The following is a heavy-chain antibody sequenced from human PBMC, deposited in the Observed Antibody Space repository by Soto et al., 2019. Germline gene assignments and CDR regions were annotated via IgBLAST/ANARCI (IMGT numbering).Heavy chain of an antibody. V-gene: IGHV3-21*01. CDR3: AGGYYAFWSGYSYYYYYYMDV. CDR2: ISSSSSYI. D-gene: IGHD3-3*01. J-gene: IGHJ6*03. Sequence: EVQLVESGGGLVKPGGSLRLSCAASGFTFSSYSMNWVRQAPGKGLEWVSSISSSSSYIYYADSVKGRFTISRDNAKNSLYLQMNSLRAEDTAVYYCAGGYYAFWSGYSYYYYYYMDVWGKGTTVTVSS. CDR1: GFTFSSYS.